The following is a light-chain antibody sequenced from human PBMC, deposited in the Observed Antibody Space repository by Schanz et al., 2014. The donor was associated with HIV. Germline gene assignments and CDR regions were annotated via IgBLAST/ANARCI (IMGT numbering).Light chain of an antibody. Sequence: EIVLTQSPGSLSLSPGGRATLSCGASQSVSSSYLAWYQQKPGQAPRLLIYGASSRATGIPDRFSGSGSGTDFTLTISRLEPEDFATYYCQHYDISRGTFGGGTRVEVK. CDR2: GAS. CDR1: QSVSSSY. V-gene: IGKV3-20*01. J-gene: IGKJ4*01. CDR3: QHYDISRGT.